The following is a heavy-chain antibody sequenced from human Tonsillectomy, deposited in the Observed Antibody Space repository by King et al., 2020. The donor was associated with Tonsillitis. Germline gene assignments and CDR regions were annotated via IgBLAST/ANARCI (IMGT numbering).Heavy chain of an antibody. Sequence: VQLVESGGGLVQPGGSLRLSCAASGFTFSSYAISWVRQAPGKGLEWVSVIYSGGSSTYYADSVKGRFTISRDNSKNKLYLQVNSLRADDTAVYYCAKVANYYGSGPPGDYFDYWGQGTLVTVSS. V-gene: IGHV3-23*03. CDR1: GFTFSSYA. CDR2: IYSGGSST. J-gene: IGHJ4*02. CDR3: AKVANYYGSGPPGDYFDY. D-gene: IGHD3-10*01.